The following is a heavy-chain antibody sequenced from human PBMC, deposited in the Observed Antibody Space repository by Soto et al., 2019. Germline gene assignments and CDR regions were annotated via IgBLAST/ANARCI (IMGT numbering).Heavy chain of an antibody. J-gene: IGHJ4*02. V-gene: IGHV4-4*07. CDR1: DGSISGYY. CDR3: AREPLAHSYFDL. CDR2: MYNSERT. Sequence: PSETLSLTCTVCDGSISGYYWSGIRQPAGKGLEWIGRMYNSERTNYNPSLKSPVTMSMDTSKNQFSLNLTSVTAADTAVYFCAREPLAHSYFDLWGQGTLVTASS.